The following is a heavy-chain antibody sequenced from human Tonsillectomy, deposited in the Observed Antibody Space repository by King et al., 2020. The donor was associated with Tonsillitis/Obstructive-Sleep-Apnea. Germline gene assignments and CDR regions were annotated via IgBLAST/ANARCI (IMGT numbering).Heavy chain of an antibody. CDR1: GGSISSSNW. CDR3: TRGNSSGWSDDAFHI. CDR2: IYHSGST. Sequence: QLQESGPGLVKPSGTLSLTCAVSGGSISSSNWWSWVRQPPGKGLEWIGEIYHSGSTNYNPSLKSRVGMSVDKSKNQFALKVNSVTAADTAVYYCTRGNSSGWSDDAFHIWGQGTMVTVSS. V-gene: IGHV4-4*02. D-gene: IGHD6-19*01. J-gene: IGHJ3*02.